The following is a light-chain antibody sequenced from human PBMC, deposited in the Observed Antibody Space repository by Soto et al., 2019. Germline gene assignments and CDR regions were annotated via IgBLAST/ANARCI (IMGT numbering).Light chain of an antibody. CDR1: SSDDGSYNY. CDR2: DAS. J-gene: IGLJ1*01. Sequence: QSALTQPASVSGNPGQSITISCTGTSSDDGSYNYVSWYQQYPGKAPKLMIYDASTRPSGVSDRFSGSKSGNTAYLTISGLRAEDEADYFCGSYTTSSNYVFGTGTKVTVL. CDR3: GSYTTSSNYV. V-gene: IGLV2-14*03.